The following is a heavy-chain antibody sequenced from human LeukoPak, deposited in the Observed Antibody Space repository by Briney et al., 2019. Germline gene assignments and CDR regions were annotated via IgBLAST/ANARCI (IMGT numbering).Heavy chain of an antibody. CDR1: GFTFSSYG. CDR3: AMMDSSSRDDAFDI. J-gene: IGHJ3*02. CDR2: ISYDGSNK. V-gene: IGHV3-30*03. D-gene: IGHD6-13*01. Sequence: PGGSLRLSCAASGFTFSSYGMHWVRQAPGKGLEGVAVISYDGSNKYYADSVKGRFTISKDNSKNTLYLQMNSLRAEDTAVYYCAMMDSSSRDDAFDIWGQGTMVTVSS.